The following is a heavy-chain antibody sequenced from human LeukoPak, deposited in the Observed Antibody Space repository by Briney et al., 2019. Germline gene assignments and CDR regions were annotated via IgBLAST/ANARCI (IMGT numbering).Heavy chain of an antibody. CDR1: GGSISSSSYY. Sequence: PSETLSLTCTVSGGSISSSSYYWGWIRQPPGKGLEWIGSIYYSGSTYYNPSLKSRVTISVDTSNNQFFLKLSSVTAADTAVYYCASPGGYCSSTSCYTTHDAFDIWGQGTMVTVSS. D-gene: IGHD2-2*02. J-gene: IGHJ3*02. CDR3: ASPGGYCSSTSCYTTHDAFDI. V-gene: IGHV4-39*01. CDR2: IYYSGST.